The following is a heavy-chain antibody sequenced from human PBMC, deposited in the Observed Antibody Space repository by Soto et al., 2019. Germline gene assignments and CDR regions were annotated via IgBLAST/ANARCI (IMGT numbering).Heavy chain of an antibody. J-gene: IGHJ4*02. CDR3: ARVPGYGDYDY. CDR1: GGSISSYY. V-gene: IGHV4-59*01. Sequence: TETLSLTCTVSGGSISSYYWSWIRQPPGKGLEWIGYIYYSGSTNYNPSLKSRVTISVDTSKNQFSLKLSSVTAADTAVYYCARVPGYGDYDYWGQGTLVTVSS. D-gene: IGHD4-17*01. CDR2: IYYSGST.